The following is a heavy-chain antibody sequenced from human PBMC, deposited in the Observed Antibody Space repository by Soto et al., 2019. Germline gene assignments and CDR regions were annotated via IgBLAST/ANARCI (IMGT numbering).Heavy chain of an antibody. D-gene: IGHD1-1*01. J-gene: IGHJ3*01. CDR1: GLTISGKKY. Sequence: GGSLSLSCAAFGLTISGKKYVAWVRQAPGKGLEWVSGLYDVDGSFYADSVRGRFTTSSDSSKTTVYLQMNDLRPDDTAVYYCANWNEREHAYDVWGQGTRVTVSS. CDR2: LYDVDGS. CDR3: ANWNEREHAYDV. V-gene: IGHV3-53*01.